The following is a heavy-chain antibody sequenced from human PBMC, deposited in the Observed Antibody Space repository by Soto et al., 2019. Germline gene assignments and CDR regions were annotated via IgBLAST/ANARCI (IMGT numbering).Heavy chain of an antibody. J-gene: IGHJ4*02. CDR1: GDSISPYS. D-gene: IGHD2-15*01. Sequence: SETLSLTCTVSGDSISPYSWGWVRQPPGKGLEWIGYTSVSGSANQNPSLKSRLTMSVDTSKNQIFLEMSSVAAADTAIYYCVKDNQGSLDYWGQGSLVTVSS. CDR3: VKDNQGSLDY. V-gene: IGHV4-59*01. CDR2: TSVSGSA.